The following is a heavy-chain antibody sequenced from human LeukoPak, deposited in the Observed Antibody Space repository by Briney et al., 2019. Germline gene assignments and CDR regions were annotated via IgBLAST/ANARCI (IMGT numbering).Heavy chain of an antibody. CDR1: GGSINSSSYY. Sequence: SATLSLTCTVSGGSINSSSYYWGWIRQPPGKGLEWIGSIYYSGSTYYNPSLKSRVTISVDTSKNQFSLELRSVTAADTAVYSCARHGWLGVGGWYWGQGTLVTVSS. CDR2: IYYSGST. CDR3: ARHGWLGVGGWY. D-gene: IGHD6-19*01. J-gene: IGHJ4*02. V-gene: IGHV4-39*01.